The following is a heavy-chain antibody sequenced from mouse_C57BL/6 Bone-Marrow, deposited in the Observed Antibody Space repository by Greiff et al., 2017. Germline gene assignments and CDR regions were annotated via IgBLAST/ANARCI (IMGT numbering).Heavy chain of an antibody. D-gene: IGHD1-1*01. CDR2: ISDGGSYT. CDR3: ARHYYGSRYNAMCY. Sequence: EVQLQESGGGLVKPGGSLKLSCAASGFTFSSYAMSWVRQTPEKRLEWVATISDGGSYTYYPDNVKGRFTLSRDNAKNNLYMHMSHLKSEDTAMYYCARHYYGSRYNAMCYWGQGTSVTVSS. V-gene: IGHV5-4*01. J-gene: IGHJ4*01. CDR1: GFTFSSYA.